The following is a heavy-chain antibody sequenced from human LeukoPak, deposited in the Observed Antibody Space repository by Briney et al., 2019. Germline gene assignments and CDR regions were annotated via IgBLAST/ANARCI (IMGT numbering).Heavy chain of an antibody. Sequence: GESLKISCKGSGYSFTTYWIGWVRQMPGKGLVWMGIIFPGDSDTRYSPSFQDQVTISADKSISTAYLPWSSLQASDTAMYYCARLNIGSYYFFDYWGQGALVTVSS. D-gene: IGHD1-26*01. V-gene: IGHV5-51*01. CDR2: IFPGDSDT. CDR3: ARLNIGSYYFFDY. CDR1: GYSFTTYW. J-gene: IGHJ4*02.